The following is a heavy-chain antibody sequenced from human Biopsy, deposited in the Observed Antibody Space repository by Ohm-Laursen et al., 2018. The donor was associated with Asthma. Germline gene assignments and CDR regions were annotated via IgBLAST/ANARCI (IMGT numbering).Heavy chain of an antibody. CDR3: VRDGTDDAFDI. V-gene: IGHV3-30*01. D-gene: IGHD1-1*01. J-gene: IGHJ3*02. Sequence: SLRLSCSASGFSFSNFAIHWVRQAPGKGLEWVGVISKDASTQDYADSVKGRFTMARDNSENTLDLQMNSLREEDTAAYYCVRDGTDDAFDIWGQGTVVSVSS. CDR1: GFSFSNFA. CDR2: ISKDASTQ.